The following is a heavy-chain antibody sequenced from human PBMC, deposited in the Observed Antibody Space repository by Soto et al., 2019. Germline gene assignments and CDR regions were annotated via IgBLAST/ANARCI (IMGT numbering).Heavy chain of an antibody. CDR2: IRGSGGST. D-gene: IGHD1-1*01. Sequence: PGGSLRLSCAASGFTFNIYAMSWVRRAPGKGLEWVSGIRGSGGSTYYADSVKGRFTISRDNSKNTLYLQMNSLRAEDTAVYYCAKDVTTAPLYLFDSWGQGTLVTVSS. V-gene: IGHV3-23*01. CDR1: GFTFNIYA. CDR3: AKDVTTAPLYLFDS. J-gene: IGHJ4*02.